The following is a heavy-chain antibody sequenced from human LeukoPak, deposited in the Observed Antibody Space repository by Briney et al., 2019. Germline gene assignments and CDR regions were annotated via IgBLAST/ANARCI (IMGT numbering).Heavy chain of an antibody. V-gene: IGHV4-59*01. CDR3: ARQSISGSSLSYFDY. J-gene: IGHJ4*02. CDR1: GGSISSYY. D-gene: IGHD3-22*01. CDR2: IYDSGST. Sequence: SETLSLTCTVSGGSISSYYWSWIRQPPGKGLEWIGNIYDSGSTNYNPSLKSRVTISVDTSKNQCSLKLSSVTTADTAVYYCARQSISGSSLSYFDYWGQGTLVNVSS.